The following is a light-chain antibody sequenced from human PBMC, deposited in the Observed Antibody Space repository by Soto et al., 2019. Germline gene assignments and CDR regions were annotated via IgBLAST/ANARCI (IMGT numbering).Light chain of an antibody. V-gene: IGLV2-14*01. CDR3: SSYTTTNTLYV. J-gene: IGLJ1*01. CDR2: EVF. Sequence: QSVLTQPPSVSGAPGQRVTIPCTGTNSDVGGYNYVSWYQHHPGKAPKLMIYEVFNRPSGVSSRFSGSESGSTASLTISGLQAEDEADYYCSSYTTTNTLYVFGTGTKVTVL. CDR1: NSDVGGYNY.